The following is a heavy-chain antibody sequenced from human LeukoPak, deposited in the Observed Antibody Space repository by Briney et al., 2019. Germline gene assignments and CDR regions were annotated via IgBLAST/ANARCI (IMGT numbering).Heavy chain of an antibody. V-gene: IGHV3-30*02. CDR1: GFSFSSYG. Sequence: PGGSLRLSCAASGFSFSSYGMHWVRQAPGKGLEWVAFIRYDGSNKYYADSVKGRFTISRDNSKNTLYLQTNSLRAGDTAVYYCAKPHFDDWGQGTLVTVSS. CDR2: IRYDGSNK. CDR3: AKPHFDD. J-gene: IGHJ4*02.